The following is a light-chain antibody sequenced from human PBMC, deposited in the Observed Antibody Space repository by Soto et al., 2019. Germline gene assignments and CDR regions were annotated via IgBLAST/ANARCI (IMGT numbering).Light chain of an antibody. CDR1: QGISSW. V-gene: IGKV1-5*03. CDR2: KAS. CDR3: QHYNSYSEA. Sequence: DIQMTQSPSTLSASVGDRVTITCRASQGISSWLAWYQQKLGKAPKLLIYKASTLKSGVPSRFSGSGSGTEFTLTISSLQPDYFATYYCQHYNSYSEAFGQGTKVDI. J-gene: IGKJ1*01.